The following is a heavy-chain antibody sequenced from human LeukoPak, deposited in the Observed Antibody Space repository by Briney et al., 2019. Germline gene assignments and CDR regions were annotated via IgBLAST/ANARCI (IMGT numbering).Heavy chain of an antibody. J-gene: IGHJ4*02. D-gene: IGHD3-22*01. CDR3: ARDIYDDSGYFRRGLDY. Sequence: PGGSLRLSCAASGFTFSDYSMNWVGQAPGKGLEWVSSISTTSSYIYYADSVKGRFTISRDNAKNSLYLQMNSLRADDTAVYFCARDIYDDSGYFRRGLDYWGQGILVTVSS. CDR2: ISTTSSYI. V-gene: IGHV3-21*01. CDR1: GFTFSDYS.